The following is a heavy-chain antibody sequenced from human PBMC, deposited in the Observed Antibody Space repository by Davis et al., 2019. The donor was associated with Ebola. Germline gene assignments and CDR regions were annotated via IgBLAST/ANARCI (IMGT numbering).Heavy chain of an antibody. CDR3: ASDYGDYGEGHFDY. Sequence: ASVKVSRKASGYTFTSYAMHWVRQAPGQRLEWMGWINAGNGNTKYSQKFQGRVTITRDTSASTAYMELSSLRSEDTAVYYCASDYGDYGEGHFDYWGQGTLVTVSS. D-gene: IGHD4-17*01. V-gene: IGHV1-3*01. CDR1: GYTFTSYA. CDR2: INAGNGNT. J-gene: IGHJ4*02.